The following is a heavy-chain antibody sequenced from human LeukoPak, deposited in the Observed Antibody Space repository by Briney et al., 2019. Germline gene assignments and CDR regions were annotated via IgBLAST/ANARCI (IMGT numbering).Heavy chain of an antibody. CDR3: XLXAVAXXFDY. CDR1: RFPFSVYE. Sequence: GGSLRLSCAVSRFPFSVYEMNWVRQAPGKGLEWVSNIASSGTTKYYADSVKGRFSISGDNAKSSLYLQMNSLRVEDTAVYYXXLXAVAXXFDYWGQGALVTVSS. V-gene: IGHV3-48*03. CDR2: IASSGTTK. D-gene: IGHD6-19*01. J-gene: IGHJ4*02.